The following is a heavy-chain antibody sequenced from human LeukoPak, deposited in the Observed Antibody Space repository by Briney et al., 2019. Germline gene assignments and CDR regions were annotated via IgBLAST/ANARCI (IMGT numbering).Heavy chain of an antibody. CDR1: GFTFSNYA. D-gene: IGHD3-10*01. Sequence: LGGSLRLSCAASGFTFSNYAMSWVRQAPGKGLEWVSAMSGSGGSTYYADSLKGRFTISRDNSKNTLYLQMNSLRAEDTAVYFCAKEAYGSGNYYRDYFDYWGQGTLVTVSS. CDR3: AKEAYGSGNYYRDYFDY. CDR2: MSGSGGST. V-gene: IGHV3-23*01. J-gene: IGHJ4*02.